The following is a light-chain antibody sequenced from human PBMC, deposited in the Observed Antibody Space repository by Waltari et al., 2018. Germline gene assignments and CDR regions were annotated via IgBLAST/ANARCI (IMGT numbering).Light chain of an antibody. CDR2: DAS. J-gene: IGKJ5*01. CDR3: QQYDNLPIT. V-gene: IGKV1-33*01. CDR1: QDISNY. Sequence: DIQMTQSPSSLSASVGDRVTIPCQASQDISNYLNWYQQKPGKAPKLLIYDASKLETGVQSRFSGSGSGTDFTFTISSLQPEDIATYYCQQYDNLPITFGQGTRLEIK.